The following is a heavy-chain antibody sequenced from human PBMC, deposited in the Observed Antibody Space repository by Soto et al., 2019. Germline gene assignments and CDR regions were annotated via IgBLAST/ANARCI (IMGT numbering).Heavy chain of an antibody. CDR2: IKQDGSEK. D-gene: IGHD3-10*01. V-gene: IGHV3-7*01. Sequence: VGSLRLSCAASGFTFSSYWMSWVRQAPGKGLEWVANIKQDGSEKYYVDSVKGRFTISRDNAKNSLYLQMNSLRAEDTAVYYCARDNNMVRGIPSYCGQRTLVTVSS. CDR3: ARDNNMVRGIPSY. CDR1: GFTFSSYW. J-gene: IGHJ4*02.